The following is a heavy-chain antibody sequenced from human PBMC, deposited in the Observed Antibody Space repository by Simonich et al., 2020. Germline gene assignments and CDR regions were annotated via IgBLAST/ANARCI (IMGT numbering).Heavy chain of an antibody. Sequence: QVQLQESGPGLVKPSETLSLTCTVSGGSISSYYWSWIRQPPGKGLEWVGYIYYSGSTNYNPSRKSRVTISVDTSKNQFSLKLSSVTAADTAVYYCARLPDYCGQGTLVTVSS. CDR1: GGSISSYY. CDR2: IYYSGST. V-gene: IGHV4-59*08. J-gene: IGHJ4*02. CDR3: ARLPDY.